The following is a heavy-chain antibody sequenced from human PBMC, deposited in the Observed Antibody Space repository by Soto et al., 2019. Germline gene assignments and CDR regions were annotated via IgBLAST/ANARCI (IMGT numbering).Heavy chain of an antibody. CDR1: GYSFTSYW. D-gene: IGHD4-17*01. CDR2: IYPGDSDT. V-gene: IGHV5-51*01. Sequence: GGSLRLSCKGSGYSFTSYWIGWVRQMPGKGLEWMGIIYPGDSDTRYSPSFQGQVTISADKSISTAYLQWSSLKASDTAMYYCARVNTLYGDYPGNYYMDVWGKGTTVTVSS. J-gene: IGHJ6*03. CDR3: ARVNTLYGDYPGNYYMDV.